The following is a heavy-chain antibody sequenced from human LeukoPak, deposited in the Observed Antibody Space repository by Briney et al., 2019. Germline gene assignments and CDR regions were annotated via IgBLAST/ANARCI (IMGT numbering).Heavy chain of an antibody. CDR3: ARDSNYDGREFDY. CDR1: GFTFSSYW. J-gene: IGHJ4*02. CDR2: IKQDGSEK. D-gene: IGHD1-7*01. Sequence: GGSLRLSCAASGFTFSSYWMSWVRQAPGKGLEWVANIKQDGSEKYYVDSVKGRFTISRDNAKNSLYLQMNSLRAEDTAVYYCARDSNYDGREFDYWGQGTLVTVSS. V-gene: IGHV3-7*01.